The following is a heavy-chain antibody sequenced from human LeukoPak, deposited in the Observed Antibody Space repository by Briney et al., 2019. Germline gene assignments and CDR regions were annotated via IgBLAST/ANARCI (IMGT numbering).Heavy chain of an antibody. Sequence: SETLSLTCAVYGGSFSGYYWSWIRQPPGKGLEWIGEINHSGSTNYNPSLKSRVTISVDTSKNQFSLKLSSVTAADTAVYYCARGRGYCSSTSCYTAARAYYYYYVDVWGKGTTVTVSS. D-gene: IGHD2-2*02. J-gene: IGHJ6*03. CDR3: ARGRGYCSSTSCYTAARAYYYYYVDV. CDR2: INHSGST. V-gene: IGHV4-34*01. CDR1: GGSFSGYY.